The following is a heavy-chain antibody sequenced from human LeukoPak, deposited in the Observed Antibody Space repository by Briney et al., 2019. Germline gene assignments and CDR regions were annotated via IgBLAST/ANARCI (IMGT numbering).Heavy chain of an antibody. Sequence: KPSETLSLTCTVSGGSISSYYWSWIRQPPGKGLEWIGYIYYSGSTNYNPSLKSRVTISVDTSKNQFSLKLSSVTAADTAVYYCARGFIAAAGWIDPWGQGTLDTVSS. J-gene: IGHJ5*02. CDR1: GGSISSYY. V-gene: IGHV4-59*01. CDR3: ARGFIAAAGWIDP. D-gene: IGHD6-13*01. CDR2: IYYSGST.